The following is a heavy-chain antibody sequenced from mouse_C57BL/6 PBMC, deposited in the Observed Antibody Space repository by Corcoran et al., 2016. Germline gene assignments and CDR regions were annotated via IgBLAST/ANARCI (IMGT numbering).Heavy chain of an antibody. V-gene: IGHV9-3*01. J-gene: IGHJ1*03. D-gene: IGHD1-1*01. Sequence: QIQLVQSGPELKKPGETVKISCKASGYTFTTYGMSWVKQAPGKGLKWMGWINTYSGVPTYADDFKGRFAFSLETSASTAYLQINNLKNEDTATYFCARSRSSHWYFDVWGTGTTVTVSS. CDR1: GYTFTTYG. CDR3: ARSRSSHWYFDV. CDR2: INTYSGVP.